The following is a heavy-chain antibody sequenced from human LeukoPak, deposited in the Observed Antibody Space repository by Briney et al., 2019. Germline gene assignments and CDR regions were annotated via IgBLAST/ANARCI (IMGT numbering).Heavy chain of an antibody. J-gene: IGHJ5*02. CDR1: GYTFTGYY. V-gene: IGHV1-2*02. D-gene: IGHD2-15*01. Sequence: ASVKVSCKASGYTFTGYYMHWVRQAPGQGLEWMGWINPNSGGTNYAQKFQGRVTMTRDTSISTAYMELSRLRSDDTAVYYCARWGSVVVVAATDARGFDPWGQGTMLTVSS. CDR3: ARWGSVVVVAATDARGFDP. CDR2: INPNSGGT.